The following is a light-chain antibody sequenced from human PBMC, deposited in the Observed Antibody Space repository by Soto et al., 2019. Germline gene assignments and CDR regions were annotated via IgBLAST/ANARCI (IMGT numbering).Light chain of an antibody. V-gene: IGKV3-11*01. CDR1: QSVSSY. CDR2: DAS. Sequence: EIVLTQSPATLSLSPGERATLSCRASQSVSSYLAWYQQKAGQAPRLLIYDASNRATGIPARFRGSGSGTDFTLTISSLEPEDFAVYYCQQRSNSFTFGQGTRLEIK. CDR3: QQRSNSFT. J-gene: IGKJ5*01.